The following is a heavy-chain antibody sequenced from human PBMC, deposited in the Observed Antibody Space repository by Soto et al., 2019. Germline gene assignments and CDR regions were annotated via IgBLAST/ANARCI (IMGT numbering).Heavy chain of an antibody. CDR1: GFIFSTYG. CDR3: AKDLLLTTITTVGD. J-gene: IGHJ4*02. D-gene: IGHD4-17*01. Sequence: QVQLVKSGGGVVQPGRSLRLSCAASGFIFSTYGMHWVRQAPGKGLEWLSVISYDGNNKYYADSVKGRFTISRDNSKNTLWLLMDSLRTEDTAVYYCAKDLLLTTITTVGDWGQGTLVTVSS. V-gene: IGHV3-30*18. CDR2: ISYDGNNK.